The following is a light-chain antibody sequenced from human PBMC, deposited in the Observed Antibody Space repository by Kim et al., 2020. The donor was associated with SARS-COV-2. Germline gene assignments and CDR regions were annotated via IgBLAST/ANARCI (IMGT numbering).Light chain of an antibody. CDR3: SSYAGSNNYV. V-gene: IGLV2-8*01. CDR1: SRDVGGYNY. J-gene: IGLJ1*01. CDR2: EVS. Sequence: GQSVPISGTGTSRDVGGYNYVSWYQQHPGKAPKLMIYEVSKRPSGVPDRFSGSKSGNTASLTVSGLQAEDEADYYCSSYAGSNNYVFGTGTKVTVL.